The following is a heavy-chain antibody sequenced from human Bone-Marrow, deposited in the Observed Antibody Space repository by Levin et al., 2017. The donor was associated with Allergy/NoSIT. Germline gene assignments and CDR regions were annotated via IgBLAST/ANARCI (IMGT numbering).Heavy chain of an antibody. CDR1: GFTFSNYA. V-gene: IGHV3-30-3*01. J-gene: IGHJ6*02. D-gene: IGHD4-17*01. CDR2: ISYDGIYT. CDR3: SRVSTETAYDYYDGIDV. Sequence: GESLKISCAASGFTFSNYAFHWVRQAPGKGLEWVALISYDGIYTFYTDSLKGRFTTSRDNSKNTLYLQMNSLRPEDPSVYYCSRVSTETAYDYYDGIDVWGQGTTVAVSS.